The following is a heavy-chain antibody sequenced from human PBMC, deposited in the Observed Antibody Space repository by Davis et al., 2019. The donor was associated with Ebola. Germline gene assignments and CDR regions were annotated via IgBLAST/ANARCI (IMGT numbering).Heavy chain of an antibody. D-gene: IGHD5-12*01. CDR2: ISYDGSNK. Sequence: GESLKISCAASGFTFSSFGMHWVRQAPGKGLEWVAVISYDGSNKDYADSVKGRFTVSRDNSKNTLYLQMNSLRAEDTAVYYCARFDIAATIDYWGQGTLVTVSS. CDR1: GFTFSSFG. J-gene: IGHJ4*02. CDR3: ARFDIAATIDY. V-gene: IGHV3-30*03.